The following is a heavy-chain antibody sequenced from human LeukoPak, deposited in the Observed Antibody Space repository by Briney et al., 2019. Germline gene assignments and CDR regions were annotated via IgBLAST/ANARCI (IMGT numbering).Heavy chain of an antibody. CDR2: IYYSGST. Sequence: PSETLSLTCTVSGGSISSSSYYWGWIRQPPGKGLEWIGSIYYSGSTYYNPSLKSRVTISVDTSKNQFSLKLSSVTAADTAVYYCARHQPDSSGYLIYFDCWGQGTLVTVSS. CDR3: ARHQPDSSGYLIYFDC. CDR1: GGSISSSSYY. D-gene: IGHD3-22*01. J-gene: IGHJ4*02. V-gene: IGHV4-39*01.